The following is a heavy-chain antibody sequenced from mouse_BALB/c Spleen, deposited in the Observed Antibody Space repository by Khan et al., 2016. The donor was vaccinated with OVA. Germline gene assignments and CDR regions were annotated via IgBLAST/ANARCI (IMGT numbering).Heavy chain of an antibody. CDR1: GYSFTGHT. V-gene: IGHV1-18*01. CDR3: ARRDDGYSFAY. D-gene: IGHD2-3*01. Sequence: EVQLQQSGPELVNPGASMKISCTASGYSFTGHTMNWVKQSHGKNLEWIGLINPYNGGTNYNQMFKGKATLTVDTSSSTAYMELLSLTSEDAAVYYCARRDDGYSFAYWGQGTLVTVSA. CDR2: INPYNGGT. J-gene: IGHJ3*01.